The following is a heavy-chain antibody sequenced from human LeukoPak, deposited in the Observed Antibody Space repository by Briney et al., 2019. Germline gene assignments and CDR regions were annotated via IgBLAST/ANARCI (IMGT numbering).Heavy chain of an antibody. CDR3: ARDADSSGYLYYFDY. D-gene: IGHD3-22*01. CDR1: GGTFSSYT. CDR2: IIPILGIA. J-gene: IGHJ4*02. V-gene: IGHV1-69*04. Sequence: SVKVSCKASGGTFSSYTISWVRQAPGQGLEWMGRIIPILGIANYAQKFQGRVTITADKSTSTAYMELSSLRSEDTAVYYCARDADSSGYLYYFDYWGQGTLVTVSP.